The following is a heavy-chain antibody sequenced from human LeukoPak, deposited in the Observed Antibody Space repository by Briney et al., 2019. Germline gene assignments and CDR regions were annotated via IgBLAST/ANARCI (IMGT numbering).Heavy chain of an antibody. CDR2: ISAYNGNT. CDR1: GYTFTSYG. D-gene: IGHD6-13*01. CDR3: ARDSASSWYGNFDY. J-gene: IGHJ4*02. V-gene: IGHV1-18*01. Sequence: ASVKVSCKASGYTFTSYGIGWVRQAPGQGLEWMGWISAYNGNTNYAQKLQGRVTMTPDTATSTAYMELRSLRSDDTAVYYCARDSASSWYGNFDYWGQGTLVTVS.